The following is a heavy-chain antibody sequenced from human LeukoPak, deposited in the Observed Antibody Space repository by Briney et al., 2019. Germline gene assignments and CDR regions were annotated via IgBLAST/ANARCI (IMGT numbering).Heavy chain of an antibody. CDR1: GGSFSGYY. V-gene: IGHV4-34*01. J-gene: IGHJ6*03. D-gene: IGHD2-8*01. Sequence: PSETLSLTCAVYGGSFSGYYWSWIRQPPGKGLEWIGEINHSGSTNYNPSLKSRVTISVDTSKNQFSLRLSSVTAADTAVYYCARDVRDMDVWGKGTTVTVSS. CDR2: INHSGST. CDR3: ARDVRDMDV.